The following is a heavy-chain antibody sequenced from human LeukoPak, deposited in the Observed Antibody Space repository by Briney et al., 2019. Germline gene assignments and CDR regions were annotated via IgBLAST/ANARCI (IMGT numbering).Heavy chain of an antibody. D-gene: IGHD4-23*01. V-gene: IGHV4-39*01. CDR1: GVSVTSASHY. Sequence: PSETLSLTCTDSGVSVTSASHYWAWIRQPPGKGLEWIGSIHYSGSTYYSPSLKSRLTISGDTSKSQFSLKLTFVTAADTAVYYCTRHHDYGDKIDYWGQGTLVTVSS. CDR2: IHYSGST. J-gene: IGHJ4*02. CDR3: TRHHDYGDKIDY.